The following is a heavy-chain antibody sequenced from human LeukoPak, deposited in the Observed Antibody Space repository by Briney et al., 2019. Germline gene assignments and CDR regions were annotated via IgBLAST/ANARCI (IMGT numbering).Heavy chain of an antibody. CDR3: AKDIEASI. J-gene: IGHJ4*02. D-gene: IGHD2-15*01. V-gene: IGHV3-23*01. CDR2: ITGSGGST. CDR1: GFTFSSYA. Sequence: GGSLRLPCAASGFTFSSYAMSWVRQAPGKGLEWVSTITGSGGSTYYADSVKGRFTVSRDNSKNMMYLQMNSLRAEDTAVYYCAKDIEASIWGQGTLVTVSS.